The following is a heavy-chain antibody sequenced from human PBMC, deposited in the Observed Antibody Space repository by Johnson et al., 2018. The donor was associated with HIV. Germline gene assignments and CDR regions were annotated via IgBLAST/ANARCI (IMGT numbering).Heavy chain of an antibody. J-gene: IGHJ3*02. V-gene: IGHV3-30-3*01. Sequence: QVQLVESGGGVVQPGRSLRLSCAASGFTFSSYPMHWVRQAPGKGLEWVAFISYDGSNKYYADSVKGLFTISRDNSKNTLYLQMNSLRAEDTAVYYCASTGSGSDAAFDIWGQGTMVTVSS. CDR3: ASTGSGSDAAFDI. CDR2: ISYDGSNK. CDR1: GFTFSSYP. D-gene: IGHD3-10*01.